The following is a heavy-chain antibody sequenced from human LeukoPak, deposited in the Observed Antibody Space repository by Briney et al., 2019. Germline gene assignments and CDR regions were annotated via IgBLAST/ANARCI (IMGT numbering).Heavy chain of an antibody. CDR1: GGSFSGYY. CDR3: ARGRGANDY. CDR2: INHSGST. J-gene: IGHJ4*02. V-gene: IGHV4-34*01. D-gene: IGHD4/OR15-4a*01. Sequence: SKTLSLTCAVYGGSFSGYYWSWIRQPPGKGLEWIGEINHSGSTNYNPSLKSRVTISVDTSKNQFSLKLSSVTAADTAVYYCARGRGANDYWGQGTLVTVSS.